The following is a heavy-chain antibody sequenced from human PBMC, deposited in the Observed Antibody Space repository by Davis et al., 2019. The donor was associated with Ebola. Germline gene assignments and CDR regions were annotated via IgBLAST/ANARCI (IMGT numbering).Heavy chain of an antibody. CDR3: ARDGTSTIFGVVTNYYYYYGMDV. CDR2: INPSGGST. J-gene: IGHJ6*02. D-gene: IGHD3-3*01. V-gene: IGHV1-46*01. CDR1: GYTFTSYY. Sequence: ASVKVSCKASGYTFTSYYMHWARQAPGQGLEWMGIINPSGGSTSYAQKFQGRVTMTRDTSASTAYMELSSLRSEDTAVYYCARDGTSTIFGVVTNYYYYYGMDVWGQGTTVTVSS.